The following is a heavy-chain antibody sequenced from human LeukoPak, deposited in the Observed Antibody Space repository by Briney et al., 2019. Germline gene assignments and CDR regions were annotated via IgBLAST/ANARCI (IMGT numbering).Heavy chain of an antibody. CDR1: GYTFTSYG. J-gene: IGHJ3*02. CDR3: ASPLKGSYYYGSGSYAFDI. V-gene: IGHV1-18*01. D-gene: IGHD3-10*01. Sequence: GASVKVSCKASGYTFTSYGISWVRQAPGQGLEWLGWISAYNGNTNYAQKLQGRVTMTTDTSTSTAYMELRSLRSDDTAVYYCASPLKGSYYYGSGSYAFDIWGQGTMVTVSS. CDR2: ISAYNGNT.